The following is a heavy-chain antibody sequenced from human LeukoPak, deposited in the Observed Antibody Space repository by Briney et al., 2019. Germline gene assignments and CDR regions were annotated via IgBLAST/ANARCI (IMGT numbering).Heavy chain of an antibody. Sequence: SQTLSLTCTVSGGSISSGSYYWSWIRQPAGKGLEWIGRIYTSGSTNYNPSLKSRVTISVDTSKNQFSLKLSSVTAADTAVYYCARVGTGNFDYWGQGTLVTVCS. D-gene: IGHD3/OR15-3a*01. CDR3: ARVGTGNFDY. CDR1: GGSISSGSYY. CDR2: IYTSGST. V-gene: IGHV4-61*02. J-gene: IGHJ4*02.